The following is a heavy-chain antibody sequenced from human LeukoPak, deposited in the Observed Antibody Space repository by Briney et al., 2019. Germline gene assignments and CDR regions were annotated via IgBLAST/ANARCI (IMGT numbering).Heavy chain of an antibody. D-gene: IGHD3-10*01. CDR2: IKSKTDGGTT. CDR1: GFTFSNAW. Sequence: GGSLRLSCAASGFTFSNAWMSWVRQAPGKGLEWVGRIKSKTDGGTTDYAAPVKGRFTISRDDSKNTLYLQMNSLKTEDTAVYYCTTDRGGNYYFDYWGQGTLVTVSS. J-gene: IGHJ4*02. CDR3: TTDRGGNYYFDY. V-gene: IGHV3-15*01.